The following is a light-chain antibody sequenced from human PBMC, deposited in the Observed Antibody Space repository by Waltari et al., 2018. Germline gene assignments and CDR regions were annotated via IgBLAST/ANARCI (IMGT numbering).Light chain of an antibody. CDR2: DNS. Sequence: SYVVTQPPSVSLAPGKTATLTCGGDDIGRKNVSWYQQRPGQAPALVVYDNSDRSSEVPERFSGSNSGDTATLTISRVEVGDEADFYCQVWDSTTDHAIFGGGTKLTVL. CDR1: DIGRKN. V-gene: IGLV3-21*03. J-gene: IGLJ2*01. CDR3: QVWDSTTDHAI.